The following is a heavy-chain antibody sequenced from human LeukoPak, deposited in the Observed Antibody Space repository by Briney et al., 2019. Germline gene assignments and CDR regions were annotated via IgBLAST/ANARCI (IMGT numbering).Heavy chain of an antibody. CDR2: INHSGST. Sequence: SETLSLTCAFYGGSFSGYYWSWIRQPPGKGLEWIGEINHSGSTNYNPSLKSRVTISVDTSKNQFSLKRSSVTAADPAVYYWARGYSSSLGYWGQGTLVTVSS. CDR3: ARGYSSSLGY. J-gene: IGHJ4*02. D-gene: IGHD6-13*01. CDR1: GGSFSGYY. V-gene: IGHV4-34*01.